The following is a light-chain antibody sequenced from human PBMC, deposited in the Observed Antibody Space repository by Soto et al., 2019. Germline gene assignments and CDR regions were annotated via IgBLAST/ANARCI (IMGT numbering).Light chain of an antibody. CDR1: QSVSRY. J-gene: IGKJ3*01. Sequence: DIVLTQSPATLSLSPGERATLSCRASQSVSRYLAWYQQKPGQAPRLLIYDASNRATGIPARFSGSGSGTDFTLTISSLEPEDFAVYYCQQRSNWVTFGPGT. CDR3: QQRSNWVT. V-gene: IGKV3-11*01. CDR2: DAS.